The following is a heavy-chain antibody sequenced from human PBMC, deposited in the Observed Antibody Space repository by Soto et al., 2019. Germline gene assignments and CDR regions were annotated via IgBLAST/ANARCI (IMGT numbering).Heavy chain of an antibody. CDR2: ISAYNGNT. J-gene: IGHJ5*02. Sequence: QVQLVQSGAEVKKPGASVKVSCKASGYTFTSYGISWVRQAPGQGLAWMGWISAYNGNTNYAQKLQGRVTMTTDTSTSTAYMELRSLRSDDTAVYYCARLGFWYNWNVTPLRWFDPWGQGTLVTVSS. D-gene: IGHD1-1*01. CDR1: GYTFTSYG. CDR3: ARLGFWYNWNVTPLRWFDP. V-gene: IGHV1-18*01.